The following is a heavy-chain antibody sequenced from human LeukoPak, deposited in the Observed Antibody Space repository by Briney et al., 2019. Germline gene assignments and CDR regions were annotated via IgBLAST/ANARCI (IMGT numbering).Heavy chain of an antibody. CDR2: ISYEGSKQ. V-gene: IGHV3-30-3*01. Sequence: GKSLRLSCAASGFTFSTYTMHWVRQAPGKGLEWVALISYEGSKQDYADSVKGRFTISRDNSQNTLYLEINSLRTEDTAVYYCARAPYTSSWYFAFDYWGQGTLVTVSS. CDR3: ARAPYTSSWYFAFDY. J-gene: IGHJ4*02. D-gene: IGHD6-13*01. CDR1: GFTFSTYT.